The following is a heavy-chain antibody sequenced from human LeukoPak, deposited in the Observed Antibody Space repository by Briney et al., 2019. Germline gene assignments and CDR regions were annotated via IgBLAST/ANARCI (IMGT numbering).Heavy chain of an antibody. V-gene: IGHV1-8*02. CDR3: ARGRKGSSWYRVDY. D-gene: IGHD6-13*01. CDR2: MNPNSGNT. Sequence: GASVKVSCKASGYTFTVYYMHWVRQATGQGLEWMGWMNPNSGNTGYAQKFQGRVTMTRKTSISTAYMELSSLRSEDTAVYYCARGRKGSSWYRVDYWGQGTLVTVSS. CDR1: GYTFTVYY. J-gene: IGHJ4*02.